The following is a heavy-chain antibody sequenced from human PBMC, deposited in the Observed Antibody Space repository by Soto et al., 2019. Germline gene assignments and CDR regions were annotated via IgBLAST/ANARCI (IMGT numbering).Heavy chain of an antibody. Sequence: GGSLRVSCVASGFNFSSYWMHWVRHAPGKGLVWVSRINTDGSSTTYADSVKGRFTISRDNAKNTLYLQMNSLRAEDTAVYYCATVGLLAYCSGNSCYRFDYWGLGTLVTVSS. CDR2: INTDGSST. D-gene: IGHD2-2*02. CDR3: ATVGLLAYCSGNSCYRFDY. J-gene: IGHJ4*02. CDR1: GFNFSSYW. V-gene: IGHV3-74*01.